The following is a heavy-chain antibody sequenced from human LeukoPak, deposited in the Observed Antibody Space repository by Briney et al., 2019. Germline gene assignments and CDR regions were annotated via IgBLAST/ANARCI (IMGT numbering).Heavy chain of an antibody. V-gene: IGHV3-23*01. CDR3: SKDQRY. Sequence: GGSLRLSCADSGVILSTYAMSWVRQAPEKGLEWVSSISGSDDNTCYADSVKGRFTISRDSSKNTLYLQMDSLRAEDSALYYCSKDQRYWGQGTLVTVSS. D-gene: IGHD1-1*01. CDR2: ISGSDDNT. CDR1: GVILSTYA. J-gene: IGHJ4*02.